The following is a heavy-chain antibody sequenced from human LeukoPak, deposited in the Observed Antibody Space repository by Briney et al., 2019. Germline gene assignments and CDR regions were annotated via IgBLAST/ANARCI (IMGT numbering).Heavy chain of an antibody. CDR3: SRALYYYYYYMDV. CDR1: GFTFSSYA. CDR2: ISSNGGST. J-gene: IGHJ6*03. V-gene: IGHV3-64*01. Sequence: AGTLRLSCAASGFTFSSYAMHWVRQAPGKGLEYVSAISSNGGSTYYANSVKGRFTISRDNSKNTLYLQMGSLRAEDMAVYYCSRALYYYYYYMDVWGKGTTVTVSS.